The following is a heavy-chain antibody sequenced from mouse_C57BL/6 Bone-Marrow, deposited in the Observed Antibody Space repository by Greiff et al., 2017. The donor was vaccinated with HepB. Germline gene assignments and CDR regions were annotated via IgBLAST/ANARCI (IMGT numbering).Heavy chain of an antibody. Sequence: EVQRVESGGDLVKPGGSLKLSCAASGFTFSSYGMSWVRQTPDKRLEWVATISSGGSYTYYPDSVKGRFTISRDNAKNTLYLQMRSLKSEDTAMYYCARDYYGSSSFAYWGQGTLVTVSA. V-gene: IGHV5-6*01. J-gene: IGHJ3*01. D-gene: IGHD1-1*01. CDR1: GFTFSSYG. CDR3: ARDYYGSSSFAY. CDR2: ISSGGSYT.